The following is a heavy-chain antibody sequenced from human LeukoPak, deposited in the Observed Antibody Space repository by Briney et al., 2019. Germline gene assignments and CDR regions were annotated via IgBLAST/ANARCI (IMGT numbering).Heavy chain of an antibody. CDR3: ARPPWLRSVRGFYYYMGV. J-gene: IGHJ6*03. CDR2: IGIADDT. V-gene: IGHV3-13*01. CDR1: GFSISGYD. D-gene: IGHD5-12*01. Sequence: GGSLRLSCAASGFSISGYDMHWVRQATGKGLEWVSAIGIADDTYYPGSVKGRFTISREDAKNSIYLQIHNVGVEGTAVYYCARPPWLRSVRGFYYYMGVWGKGTTVTVSS.